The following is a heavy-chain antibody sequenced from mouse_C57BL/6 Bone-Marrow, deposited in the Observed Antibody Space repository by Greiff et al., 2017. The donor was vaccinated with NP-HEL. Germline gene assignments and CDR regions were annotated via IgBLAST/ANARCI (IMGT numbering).Heavy chain of an antibody. Sequence: QVQLQQPGAELVKPGASVKLSCKASGYTFTSYWMHWVKQRPGQGLEWIGMIHPNSGSTNYNEKFKSKATLTVDKSSSTAYMQLSSLTSEDSAVYYCARSGYYGRARCWFAYWGQGTLVTVSA. D-gene: IGHD1-1*01. V-gene: IGHV1-64*01. CDR2: IHPNSGST. J-gene: IGHJ3*01. CDR1: GYTFTSYW. CDR3: ARSGYYGRARCWFAY.